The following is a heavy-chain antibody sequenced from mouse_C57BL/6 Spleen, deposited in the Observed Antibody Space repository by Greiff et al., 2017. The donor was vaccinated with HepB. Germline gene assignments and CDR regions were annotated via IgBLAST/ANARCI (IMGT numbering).Heavy chain of an antibody. J-gene: IGHJ4*01. CDR3: AREEGDYGYAMDY. CDR1: GYTFTNYW. CDR2: IYPGGGYT. Sequence: QVQLQQSGAELVRPGTSVKMSCKASGYTFTNYWIGWAKQRPGHGLEWIGDIYPGGGYTNYNEKFKGKATLTADKSSSTAYMQFSSLTSEDSAIYYCAREEGDYGYAMDYWGQGTSVTVSS. V-gene: IGHV1-63*01. D-gene: IGHD2-4*01.